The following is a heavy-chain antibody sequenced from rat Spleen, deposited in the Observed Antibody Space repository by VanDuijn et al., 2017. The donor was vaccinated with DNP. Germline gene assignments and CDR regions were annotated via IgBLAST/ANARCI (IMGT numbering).Heavy chain of an antibody. CDR1: GFTFSDYY. CDR2: ISDDGGST. D-gene: IGHD1-6*01. V-gene: IGHV5-29*01. CDR3: ATHMYIRHYYYSTFDY. Sequence: EVQLVGSDGGLVQPGRSLKVSCAASGFTFSDYYMAWVRQAPTKGLEWVATISDDGGSTYYRDSVKGRFTISRDNAKSTLYLQMDSLRSEDTATYYCATHMYIRHYYYSTFDYWGQGVVVTVSS. J-gene: IGHJ2*01.